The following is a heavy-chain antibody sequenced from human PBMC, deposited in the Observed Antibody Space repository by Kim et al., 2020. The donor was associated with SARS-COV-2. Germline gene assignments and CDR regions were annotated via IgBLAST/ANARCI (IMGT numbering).Heavy chain of an antibody. D-gene: IGHD6-19*01. V-gene: IGHV1-69*04. CDR1: GGTFSSYA. CDR3: AREPRRGEQWLVLPSFDY. J-gene: IGHJ4*01. CDR2: IIPILGIA. Sequence: SVKVSCKASGGTFSSYAISWVRQAPGQGLEWMGRIIPILGIANYAQKFQGRVTNTADKSTSTAYMELSSLRSEDTAVYYCAREPRRGEQWLVLPSFDYW.